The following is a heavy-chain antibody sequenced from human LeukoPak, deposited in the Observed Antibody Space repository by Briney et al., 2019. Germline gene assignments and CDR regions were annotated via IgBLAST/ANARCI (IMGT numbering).Heavy chain of an antibody. Sequence: GASVKVSCKASGYTFTSYAMHWVRQAPGQRLEWMGWINAGNGNTKYSQKFQGRVTITRDTSASTAYMELSSLRSEDTAVYYCARSPPIVRGDDAFDIWGQGTMVTVSS. D-gene: IGHD2/OR15-2a*01. V-gene: IGHV1-3*01. J-gene: IGHJ3*02. CDR2: INAGNGNT. CDR3: ARSPPIVRGDDAFDI. CDR1: GYTFTSYA.